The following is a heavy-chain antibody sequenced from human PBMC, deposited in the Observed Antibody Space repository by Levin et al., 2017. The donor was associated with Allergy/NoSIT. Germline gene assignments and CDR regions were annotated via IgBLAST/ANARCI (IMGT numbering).Heavy chain of an antibody. J-gene: IGHJ4*02. D-gene: IGHD1-26*01. V-gene: IGHV3-23*01. CDR2: ISGSGSIT. CDR1: GFIFSSYA. CDR3: ARKTSGSYPFDY. Sequence: HAGGSLRLSCAASGFIFSSYAMSWVRQAPGKRLEWVSGISGSGSITQYADSVKGRFTISRDNSKNTLFLQMNSLRVDDTAVYYCARKTSGSYPFDYWGQGTLVTVSS.